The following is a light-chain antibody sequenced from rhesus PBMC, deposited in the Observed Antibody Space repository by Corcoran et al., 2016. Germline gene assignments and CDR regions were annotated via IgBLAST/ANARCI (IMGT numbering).Light chain of an antibody. CDR2: NAS. CDR3: QHGYGTPYS. V-gene: IGKV1-74*01. Sequence: DIQMTQSPSSLSASVGDRVTITCRASENVNNYLNWYQQKPGKAPKLLIYNASPLQSGVPARFSGSGCGTDYTFTISSLQPEDVATYYCQHGYGTPYSFGQGTKVEIK. J-gene: IGKJ2*01. CDR1: ENVNNY.